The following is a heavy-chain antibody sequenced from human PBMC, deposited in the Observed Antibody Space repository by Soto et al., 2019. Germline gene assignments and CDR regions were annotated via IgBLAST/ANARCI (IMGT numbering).Heavy chain of an antibody. Sequence: QVQLVQSGAEVKKPGASVKVSCQASGYTFSSYGISWVRQAPGQGLEWMGWISAHNGNTKYTKKLQGRVTMTTDTSTKTAYMELRSLGSDDTAVYYCCRGHNPFDYWGQGTLVTVSS. CDR2: ISAHNGNT. CDR3: CRGHNPFDY. J-gene: IGHJ4*02. V-gene: IGHV1-18*01. D-gene: IGHD2-21*01. CDR1: GYTFSSYG.